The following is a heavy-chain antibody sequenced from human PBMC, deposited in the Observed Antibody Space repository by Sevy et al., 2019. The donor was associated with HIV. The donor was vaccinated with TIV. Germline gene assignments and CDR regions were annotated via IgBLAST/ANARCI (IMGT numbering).Heavy chain of an antibody. CDR1: GFTFTGYG. Sequence: ASVKASCTASGFTFTGYGISWVRQAPGQGLEWMGWITAYNYKTNYAQKFQGRVTMTTDTSTNTAYMELTSLRSDDTAVYYCSSGTYFRYWGQGTLVTVSS. CDR2: ITAYNYKT. J-gene: IGHJ4*02. CDR3: SSGTYFRY. D-gene: IGHD1-26*01. V-gene: IGHV1-18*01.